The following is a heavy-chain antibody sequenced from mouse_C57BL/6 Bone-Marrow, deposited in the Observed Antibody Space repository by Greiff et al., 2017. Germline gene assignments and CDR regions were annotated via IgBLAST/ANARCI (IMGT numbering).Heavy chain of an antibody. V-gene: IGHV1-82*01. J-gene: IGHJ2*01. CDR2: IYPGDGDT. CDR1: GYAFSSSW. CDR3: VRENYYGSKGY. Sequence: QVQLKQSGPELVKPGASVKISCKASGYAFSSSWMNWVKQRPGKGLEWIGRIYPGDGDTNYNGKFKGKATLTADKSSSTAYMQLSSLTSEDSAVYFCVRENYYGSKGYWGQGTTLTVSS. D-gene: IGHD1-1*01.